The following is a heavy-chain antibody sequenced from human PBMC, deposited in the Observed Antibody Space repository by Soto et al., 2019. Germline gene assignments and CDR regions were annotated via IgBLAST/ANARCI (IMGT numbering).Heavy chain of an antibody. Sequence: QVQLVQSGAEVKKPGSSVKVSCKASGGTFNTYTISWVRQAPGQGLEWMGRIIPILGIANYAQKFQGRVTITADKSTSTAYMELSSLRSEDTAVYYCALDRVATNAFDIWGQGTMVTVSS. CDR1: GGTFNTYT. CDR2: IIPILGIA. J-gene: IGHJ3*02. CDR3: ALDRVATNAFDI. V-gene: IGHV1-69*02. D-gene: IGHD1-26*01.